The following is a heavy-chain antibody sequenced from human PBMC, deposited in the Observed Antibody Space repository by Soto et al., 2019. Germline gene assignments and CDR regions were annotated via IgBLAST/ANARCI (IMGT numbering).Heavy chain of an antibody. CDR2: ISYDGSNK. D-gene: IGHD5-12*01. J-gene: IGHJ6*02. V-gene: IGHV3-30-3*01. Sequence: PGGSLRLSCAASGFTFSSYAMHWVRQAPGKGLEWVAVISYDGSNKYYADSVKGRFTISRDNSKNTLYLQMNSLRAEDTAVYYCARDSIIEICGYSGYEDYYYYGMDVWGQGTTVTVSS. CDR3: ARDSIIEICGYSGYEDYYYYGMDV. CDR1: GFTFSSYA.